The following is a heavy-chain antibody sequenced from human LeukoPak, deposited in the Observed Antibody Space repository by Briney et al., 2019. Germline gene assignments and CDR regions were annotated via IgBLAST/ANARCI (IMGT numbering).Heavy chain of an antibody. J-gene: IGHJ4*02. CDR2: ISSSSTYI. V-gene: IGHV3-21*01. Sequence: GGSLRLSCSASGFTFSDYDMNWVRQAPGKGLEWVSSISSSSTYIYYGDSVKGRFSISRDNAKNSLYLQMNSLRAEDTAVYYCARDGYSSSSFDFWGQGTLVTVSS. CDR3: ARDGYSSSSFDF. D-gene: IGHD6-6*01. CDR1: GFTFSDYD.